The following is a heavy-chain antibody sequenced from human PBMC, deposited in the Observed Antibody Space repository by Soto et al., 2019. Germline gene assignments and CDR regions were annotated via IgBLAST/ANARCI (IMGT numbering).Heavy chain of an antibody. J-gene: IGHJ2*01. CDR3: ARGPGGSGDGWYFDL. CDR1: GYTFTGYY. Sequence: QVQLVQSGAEVKKPGASVKVSCKASGYTFTGYYMHWVRQAPGQGLEWMGWINPNSGGTNYAQKFQGWVTMTRDTSXITADMELSRLRSDDTAVYYCARGPGGSGDGWYFDLWGRGTLVTVSS. D-gene: IGHD3-10*01. CDR2: INPNSGGT. V-gene: IGHV1-2*04.